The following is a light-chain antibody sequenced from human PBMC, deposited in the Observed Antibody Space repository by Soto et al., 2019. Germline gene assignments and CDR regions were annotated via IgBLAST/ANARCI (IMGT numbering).Light chain of an antibody. V-gene: IGKV1-8*01. CDR2: AAS. CDR3: QQYYSYPRT. J-gene: IGKJ4*01. Sequence: IQMTQSPSSLSASTGDRVTITCRASQGISSYLAWYQQKPGKAPKLLIYAASTLQSGVPSRFSGSGSGTDFTLTISCLQSEDFATYYCQQYYSYPRTFGGGTKVDIK. CDR1: QGISSY.